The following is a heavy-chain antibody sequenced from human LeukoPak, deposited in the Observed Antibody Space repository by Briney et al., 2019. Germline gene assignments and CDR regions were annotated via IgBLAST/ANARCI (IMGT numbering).Heavy chain of an antibody. CDR3: AKKSYSGDNCHSYGMDV. Sequence: GGSLRLSCAASGFTFTSYALHWVRQAPGKGLEWVAVISNNGSNKYAAYSVKGRFTTSRDNSKNPLFLPMNSLTAEATAIYYCAKKSYSGDNCHSYGMDVWGQGTTVTASS. J-gene: IGHJ6*02. V-gene: IGHV3-30*04. D-gene: IGHD2-15*01. CDR1: GFTFTSYA. CDR2: ISNNGSNK.